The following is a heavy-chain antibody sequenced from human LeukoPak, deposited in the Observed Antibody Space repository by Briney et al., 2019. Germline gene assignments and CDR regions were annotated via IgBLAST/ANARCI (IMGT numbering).Heavy chain of an antibody. Sequence: GGPLSLPCDVCAFPFRSYAMHWARKAPARGLEWVAVIWYDGSNKYYADSVKGRFTISRDNSKNTLYLQMNSLRTEDTAVYSCARDQAYFDYWGQGTLVTVSS. CDR2: IWYDGSNK. CDR3: ARDQAYFDY. V-gene: IGHV3-33*01. CDR1: AFPFRSYA. J-gene: IGHJ4*02.